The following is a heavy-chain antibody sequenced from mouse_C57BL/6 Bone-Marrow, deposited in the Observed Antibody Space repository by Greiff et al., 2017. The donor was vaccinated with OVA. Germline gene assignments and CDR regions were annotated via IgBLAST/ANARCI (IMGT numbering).Heavy chain of an antibody. D-gene: IGHD1-1*02. CDR2: INSDGGST. Sequence: DVHLAESGGGLVQPGESLKLSCESNEYEFPSHDMSWVRKTPEKRLELVATINSDGGSTYYPDTMERRFISSRDNTKKTLYLQKSSLRSEDTALYYCARGYGKGAYWGQGTLVTVSA. CDR3: ARGYGKGAY. V-gene: IGHV5-2*01. CDR1: EYEFPSHD. J-gene: IGHJ3*01.